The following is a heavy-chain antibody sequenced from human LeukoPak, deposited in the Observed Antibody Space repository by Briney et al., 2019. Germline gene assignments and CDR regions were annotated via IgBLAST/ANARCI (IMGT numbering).Heavy chain of an antibody. CDR1: GGSISSGGYY. CDR3: ARDSNYADYYYYGMDV. CDR2: IYYSGST. V-gene: IGHV4-31*03. Sequence: SETLSLTCTVSGGSISSGGYYWSWIRQHPGKGLEWIGYIYYSGSTYYNPSLKSRVTTSVDTSKNQFSLKLSSVTAADTAVYYCARDSNYADYYYYGMDVWGQGTTVTVSS. D-gene: IGHD4-11*01. J-gene: IGHJ6*02.